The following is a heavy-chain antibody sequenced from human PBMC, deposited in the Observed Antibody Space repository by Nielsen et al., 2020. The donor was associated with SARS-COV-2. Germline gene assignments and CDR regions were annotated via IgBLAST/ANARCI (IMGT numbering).Heavy chain of an antibody. D-gene: IGHD2-15*01. CDR2: IYHSGST. V-gene: IGHV4-30-2*01. CDR3: ARAPKYCSGGSCYRGGLDWFDP. CDR1: GGSISSGGYS. J-gene: IGHJ5*02. Sequence: SETLSLTCAVSGGSISSGGYSWSWIRQPPGKGLEWIGYIYHSGSTYYNPSLKSRVTISVDRSKNQFSLKLSSVTAADTAVYYCARAPKYCSGGSCYRGGLDWFDPWGQGTLVTVSS.